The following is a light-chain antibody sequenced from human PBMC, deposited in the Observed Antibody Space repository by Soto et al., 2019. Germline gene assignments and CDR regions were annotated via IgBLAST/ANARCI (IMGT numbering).Light chain of an antibody. CDR1: QSVNNN. V-gene: IGKV3D-15*02. CDR2: GAS. J-gene: IGKJ2*01. Sequence: EIVMTQSPATLSVSPGERATLSCRASQSVNNNLAWYQQKVGQAPRLLIYGASTRATGIPARFSGSGSGTDFTLTISRLEPEDFAVYYCQLYGDSPMYTFGQGTKVDIK. CDR3: QLYGDSPMYT.